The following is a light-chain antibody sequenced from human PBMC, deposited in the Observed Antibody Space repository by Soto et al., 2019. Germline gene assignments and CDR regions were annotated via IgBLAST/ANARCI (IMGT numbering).Light chain of an antibody. CDR2: AAS. J-gene: IGKJ1*01. CDR1: QSVSSSY. CDR3: QQYNNWPLT. Sequence: EIVLTQSPGTLSLSPGEIATLSFSASQSVSSSYLAWYQQKPGQAPRLLIYAASTRATGLPARFSGSGSGTEFTLTISSLQSEDFAVYSCQQYNNWPLTFGQGTKVDIK. V-gene: IGKV3-15*01.